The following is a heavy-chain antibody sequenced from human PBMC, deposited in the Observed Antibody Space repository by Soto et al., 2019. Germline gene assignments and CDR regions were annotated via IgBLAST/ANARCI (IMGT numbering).Heavy chain of an antibody. CDR3: ARDGGGNEQFDY. V-gene: IGHV3-33*01. Sequence: QVQLVESGGGVVQPGRSLRLSCVASGFSFSDYGIHWVRQAPGKGLEWVAIIWYDGSNKYYVDSVKGRFTVSRDNSKNTLYLQMNRLTAEDTAVYYCARDGGGNEQFDYWGQGTLVTVSS. J-gene: IGHJ4*02. CDR1: GFSFSDYG. D-gene: IGHD5-12*01. CDR2: IWYDGSNK.